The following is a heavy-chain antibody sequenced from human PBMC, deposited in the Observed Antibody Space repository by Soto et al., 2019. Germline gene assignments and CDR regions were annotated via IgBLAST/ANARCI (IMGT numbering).Heavy chain of an antibody. CDR2: IYYSGST. D-gene: IGHD2-2*01. CDR1: GGSISSGGYY. V-gene: IGHV4-31*03. Sequence: SETLSLTCTVSGGSISSGGYYWSWIRQHPGKGLEWIGYIYYSGSTNYNPSLKSRVTISVDTSKNQFSLKLSSVTAADTAVYYCARGYCSSTSCFDPWGQGTLVTVSS. J-gene: IGHJ5*02. CDR3: ARGYCSSTSCFDP.